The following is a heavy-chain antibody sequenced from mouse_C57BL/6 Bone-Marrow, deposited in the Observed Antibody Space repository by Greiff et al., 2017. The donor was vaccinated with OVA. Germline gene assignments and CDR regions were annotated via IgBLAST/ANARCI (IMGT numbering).Heavy chain of an antibody. D-gene: IGHD1-1*01. CDR2: INPYNGGT. V-gene: IGHV1-19*01. J-gene: IGHJ1*03. CDR1: GYTFTDYY. CDR3: ASCSSYGYFDV. Sequence: EVQLQQSGPVLVKPGASVKMSCKASGYTFTDYYMNWVKQSHGKSLEWIGVINPYNGGTSYNQKFKGKATLTVSKYSSTAYMELNSLTSEDSAVYYCASCSSYGYFDVWGTGTTVTVSS.